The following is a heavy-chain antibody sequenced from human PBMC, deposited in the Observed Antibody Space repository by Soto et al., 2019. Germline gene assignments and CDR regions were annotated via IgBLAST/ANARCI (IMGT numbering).Heavy chain of an antibody. D-gene: IGHD2-8*02. CDR3: PKGPTGGLHY. V-gene: IGHV3-30*18. Sequence: PGGSLRLSCAASGFTFSSYGMHWVRQAPGKGLEWVAVISYDGSNKYYADSVKGRFTISRDNSKNTLYLQMNSLRAEDTAVYYCPKGPTGGLHYWGQGTLVTVSS. CDR1: GFTFSSYG. J-gene: IGHJ4*02. CDR2: ISYDGSNK.